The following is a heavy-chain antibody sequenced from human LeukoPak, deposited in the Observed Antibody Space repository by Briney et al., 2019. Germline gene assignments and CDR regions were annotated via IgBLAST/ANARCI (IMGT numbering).Heavy chain of an antibody. CDR3: ARVGSTDSPHAFDT. CDR1: GFTFSSYW. Sequence: GGSLRLSRAASGFTFSSYWMDWVRQAPGRGLVWVSGINSDGIMTRYAESVKGRFTISRDNAKNTLYLQMNSLRVEDTAVYYCARVGSTDSPHAFDTWGQGTTVTVSS. J-gene: IGHJ3*02. D-gene: IGHD3-22*01. V-gene: IGHV3-74*01. CDR2: INSDGIMT.